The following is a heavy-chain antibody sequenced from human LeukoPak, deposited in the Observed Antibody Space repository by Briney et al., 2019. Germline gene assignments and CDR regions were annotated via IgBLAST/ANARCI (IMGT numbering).Heavy chain of an antibody. Sequence: GGSLRLSCAVSGFTFTDAWMSWVRQAPGKGLEWVGRIKSKTDGGTTDYAAPVKGRFTIPRDDSKNTLYLQMNSLKIEDTAVYYCAPGGYSGYDHDYWGQGTLVAVSS. CDR3: APGGYSGYDHDY. V-gene: IGHV3-15*01. J-gene: IGHJ4*02. CDR1: GFTFTDAW. CDR2: IKSKTDGGTT. D-gene: IGHD5-12*01.